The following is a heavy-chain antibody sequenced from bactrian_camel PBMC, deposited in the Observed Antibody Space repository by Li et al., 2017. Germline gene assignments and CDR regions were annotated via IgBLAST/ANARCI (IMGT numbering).Heavy chain of an antibody. CDR1: GYTYSIRY. V-gene: IGHV3S53*01. J-gene: IGHJ4*01. Sequence: QVQLVESGGGSVQAGGSLRLSCAASGYTYSIRYMGWFRQAPGKEREGVAMIDNNGQTTYADTVKGRFVISKDNAKYILYLQMNSLTPEDTAMYYCTASSGWASKCFAGRPDGARGPRSPSP. D-gene: IGHD6*01. CDR2: IDNNGQT. CDR3: TASSGWASKCFAGRP.